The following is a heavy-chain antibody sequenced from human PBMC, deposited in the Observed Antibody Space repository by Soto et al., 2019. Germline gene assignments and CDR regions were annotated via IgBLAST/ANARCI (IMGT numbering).Heavy chain of an antibody. CDR2: IWYDGSNK. V-gene: IGHV3-33*01. CDR1: GFTFSSYG. D-gene: IGHD5-18*01. J-gene: IGHJ4*02. Sequence: QVQLVESGGGVVQPGRSLRLSCAASGFTFSSYGMHWVRQAPGKGLEWVAVIWYDGSNKYYADSVKGRFTISRDNSKNALYREMTGQRAEDTAVYYCARGTGIQLCPDYWGQGTLVTVSS. CDR3: ARGTGIQLCPDY.